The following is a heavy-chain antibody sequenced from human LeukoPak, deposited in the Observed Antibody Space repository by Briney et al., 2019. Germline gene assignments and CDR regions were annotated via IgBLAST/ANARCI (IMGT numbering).Heavy chain of an antibody. CDR1: GFTVTSNY. J-gene: IGHJ4*02. D-gene: IGHD3-16*01. Sequence: GGSLRLSCAASGFTVTSNYMTWVRQAPGNGLEWVSVIYSGGSTYYADSVKGRFTISRDNSKNTLYLQMNSLRAEDTAIYYCARDDVASVFDYWGQGTLVTVSS. V-gene: IGHV3-66*02. CDR3: ARDDVASVFDY. CDR2: IYSGGST.